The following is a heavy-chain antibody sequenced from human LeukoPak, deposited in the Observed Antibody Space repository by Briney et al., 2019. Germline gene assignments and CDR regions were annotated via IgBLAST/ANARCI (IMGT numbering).Heavy chain of an antibody. J-gene: IGHJ4*02. Sequence: ASVKVSCKASGYTFTGYYMHWVRQAPGQGLEWMGILNPSGGNTNYAQRFEGRVTMTRDTSTSTVYMELSSLRSEDTAVYYCARSRRGSYRARGGIYYWGQGTLVTVSS. CDR1: GYTFTGYY. V-gene: IGHV1-46*01. D-gene: IGHD1-26*01. CDR2: LNPSGGNT. CDR3: ARSRRGSYRARGGIYY.